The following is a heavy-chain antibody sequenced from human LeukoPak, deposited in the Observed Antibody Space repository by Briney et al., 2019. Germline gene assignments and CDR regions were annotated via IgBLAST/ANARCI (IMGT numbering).Heavy chain of an antibody. D-gene: IGHD2-21*01. J-gene: IGHJ5*02. V-gene: IGHV4-59*01. Sequence: SETLSLTCTVSGGSFSSYYWSWIRRPPGKGLEWIGYIYYSGSTNYNPSLKSRVTISVDTSKNQFSLKLSYVTAADTAVYYCACCPVGGDIWFDPWGQGTLVTVSS. CDR2: IYYSGST. CDR1: GGSFSSYY. CDR3: ACCPVGGDIWFDP.